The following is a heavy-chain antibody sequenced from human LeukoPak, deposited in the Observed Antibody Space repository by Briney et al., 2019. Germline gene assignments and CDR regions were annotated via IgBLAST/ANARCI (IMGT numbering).Heavy chain of an antibody. V-gene: IGHV4-59*08. CDR2: IYHSGST. D-gene: IGHD6-19*01. CDR1: SGSISNYD. CDR3: ARRIAVTGSFDY. J-gene: IGHJ4*02. Sequence: SETLSLTCTVSSGSISNYDWSWIRQPPGKGLEWIGSIYHSGSTHYNPSLKSRVTISIITSKNQFSLKLSSVTATDTALYYCARRIAVTGSFDYWGQGTLVTVSS.